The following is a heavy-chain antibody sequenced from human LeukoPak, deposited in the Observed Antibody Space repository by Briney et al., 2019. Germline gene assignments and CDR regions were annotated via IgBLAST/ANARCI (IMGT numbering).Heavy chain of an antibody. CDR3: ARHVGGQGIVVAHSDY. J-gene: IGHJ4*02. V-gene: IGHV5-51*01. D-gene: IGHD3-22*01. Sequence: KNGESLKISCQASGYTFAKYWIGWVRQMPGKGLEWMGIIYPGDSDTRYSPSFQGQVTISADKSISTAYLQWSSLKASDTAMYYCARHVGGQGIVVAHSDYWGQGTLVTVSS. CDR2: IYPGDSDT. CDR1: GYTFAKYW.